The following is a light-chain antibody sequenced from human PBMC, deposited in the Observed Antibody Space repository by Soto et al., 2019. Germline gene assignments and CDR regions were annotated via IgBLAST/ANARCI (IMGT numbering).Light chain of an antibody. V-gene: IGKV2D-29*02. CDR2: EVS. CDR1: QSLLHITGETF. CDR3: MQSTQLPPT. Sequence: DVVMTQTPLSLSVAPGQPASISCKSSQSLLHITGETFLFWYLQKPGQSPQLLIYEVSTRVSGVPDRFSGSGSGTDFTLEISRVETDDVGIYYRMQSTQLPPTFGQGTRLENK. J-gene: IGKJ5*01.